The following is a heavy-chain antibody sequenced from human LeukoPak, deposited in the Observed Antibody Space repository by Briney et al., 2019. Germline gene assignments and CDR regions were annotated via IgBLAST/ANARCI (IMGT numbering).Heavy chain of an antibody. CDR1: GGSISSGGYS. CDR3: ARGGVVTADFDY. Sequence: PSQTLSLTCAVSGGSISSGGYSWSWIRQPPGKGLEWIGYIYHSGSTYYNPSLKSRVTISVDRSKNQFSLKLSSVTAADTAVYYCARGGVVTADFDYWGQGTLVTVSS. CDR2: IYHSGST. J-gene: IGHJ4*02. D-gene: IGHD3-16*01. V-gene: IGHV4-30-2*01.